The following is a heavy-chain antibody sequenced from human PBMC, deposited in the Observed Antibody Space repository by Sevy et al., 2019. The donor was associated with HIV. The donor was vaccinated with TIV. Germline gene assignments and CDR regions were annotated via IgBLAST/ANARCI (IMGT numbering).Heavy chain of an antibody. V-gene: IGHV3-23*01. D-gene: IGHD2-8*01. CDR1: GFTFRIYT. Sequence: GGSLRLSCAASGFTFRIYTMSWVRQPPGKGLEWVSTLSFGCGEINYADSVKGRFTISRDNSKSSVYLQMNNLRPEDTAVYYCAREGCTKPHDYWGQGTLVTVSS. CDR2: LSFGCGEI. J-gene: IGHJ4*02. CDR3: AREGCTKPHDY.